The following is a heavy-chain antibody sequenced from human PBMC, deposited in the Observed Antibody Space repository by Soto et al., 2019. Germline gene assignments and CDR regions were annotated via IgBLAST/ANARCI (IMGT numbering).Heavy chain of an antibody. V-gene: IGHV5-51*01. CDR3: AASIFYYGMDV. J-gene: IGHJ6*02. CDR1: GYTFTNYW. Sequence: EVQLVQSGAEVKKPGESLKISCKGSGYTFTNYWIGWVRQMPGKGLEWMGIIYPGDSDTKYNPSFQGQVTISADKSITTTDLRWTSLKASDTAIYYCAASIFYYGMDVWGQGTTVTVSS. CDR2: IYPGDSDT.